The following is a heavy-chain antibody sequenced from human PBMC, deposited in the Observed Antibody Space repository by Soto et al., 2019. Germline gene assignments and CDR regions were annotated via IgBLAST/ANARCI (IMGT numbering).Heavy chain of an antibody. V-gene: IGHV3-21*01. CDR2: ISSTSAYI. J-gene: IGHJ2*01. CDR1: GFTFNTYS. Sequence: EVQLVESGGGLVKPGGSLRLSCAASGFTFNTYSTNWVRQAPGKGLEWVSSISSTSAYIYYADSVRGRFTIPRDNAKNPRSLQRNSRKAEDTAGDYGAREKSGADAWFFDRWGRGTLVTGAS. CDR3: AREKSGADAWFFDR. D-gene: IGHD1-26*01.